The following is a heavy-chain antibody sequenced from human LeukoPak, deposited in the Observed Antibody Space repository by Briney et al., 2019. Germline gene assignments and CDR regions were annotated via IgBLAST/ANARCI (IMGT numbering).Heavy chain of an antibody. Sequence: SETLSLTCAAPGYSISSGYYWGWIRQPPGKGLEWIGSSYHSGSTYYNPSLKSRVTISVDTSKNQFSLKLSSVTAADTAVYYCARGNDYYDFWSGYPPYFDYWGQGTLVTVSS. D-gene: IGHD3-3*01. CDR3: ARGNDYYDFWSGYPPYFDY. V-gene: IGHV4-38-2*01. CDR1: GYSISSGYY. J-gene: IGHJ4*02. CDR2: SYHSGST.